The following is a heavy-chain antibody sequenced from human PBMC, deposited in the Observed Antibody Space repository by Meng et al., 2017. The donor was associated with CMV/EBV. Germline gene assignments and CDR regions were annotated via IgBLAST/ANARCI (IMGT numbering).Heavy chain of an antibody. Sequence: GGSLRLSCAASGFTFSSYWMSWVRQAPGKGLEWVANIKQDGSEKYYVDSVKGRFTISRDNAKNSLYLQMNSLRAEDTAVYYCARDDPYNWNYGGDAFDIWGQGTMVTV. CDR1: GFTFSSYW. J-gene: IGHJ3*02. CDR2: IKQDGSEK. V-gene: IGHV3-7*01. D-gene: IGHD1-7*01. CDR3: ARDDPYNWNYGGDAFDI.